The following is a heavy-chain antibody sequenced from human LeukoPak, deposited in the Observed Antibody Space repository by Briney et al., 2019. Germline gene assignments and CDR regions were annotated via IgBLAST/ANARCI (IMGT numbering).Heavy chain of an antibody. CDR2: IYYSGST. V-gene: IGHV4-39*01. D-gene: IGHD2-15*01. CDR3: ARQIFVGYCSGGSCYSFKMDAFDI. Sequence: SETLSLTCTVSGGSISSSSYYWGWIRQPPGKGLEWIGSIYYSGSTYYNPSLKSRVTISVDTSKNQFSLKLSSVTAADTAVYYCARQIFVGYCSGGSCYSFKMDAFDIWGQGTMVTVSS. CDR1: GGSISSSSYY. J-gene: IGHJ3*02.